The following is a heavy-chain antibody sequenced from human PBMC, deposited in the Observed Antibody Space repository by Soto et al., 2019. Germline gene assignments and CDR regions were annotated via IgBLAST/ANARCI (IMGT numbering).Heavy chain of an antibody. CDR3: TRVDSSGYYLSWLDY. V-gene: IGHV3-49*05. Sequence: EVQLVESGGGLVKPGRSLRLSCTASGFTFGDYAMSWFRQAPGKGLEWVGFIRSKAYGGTTEYAASVKGRFTISRDDSKSIAYLQMNSLKTEDTAVYYCTRVDSSGYYLSWLDYWGQGTLVTVSS. J-gene: IGHJ4*02. D-gene: IGHD3-22*01. CDR1: GFTFGDYA. CDR2: IRSKAYGGTT.